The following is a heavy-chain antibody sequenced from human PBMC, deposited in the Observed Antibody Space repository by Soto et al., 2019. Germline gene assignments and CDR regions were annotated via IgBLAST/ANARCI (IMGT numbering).Heavy chain of an antibody. Sequence: PSETLSLTCAVYGGSFSGYYWSWIRQPPGKGLEWIGEINHSGSTNYNPSLKSRVTISVDTSKNQFSLKLSSVTAADTAVYYCARGGRGQLVAVYYYYMDVWGKGTTVTVSS. CDR1: GGSFSGYY. J-gene: IGHJ6*03. CDR2: INHSGST. D-gene: IGHD6-6*01. CDR3: ARGGRGQLVAVYYYYMDV. V-gene: IGHV4-34*01.